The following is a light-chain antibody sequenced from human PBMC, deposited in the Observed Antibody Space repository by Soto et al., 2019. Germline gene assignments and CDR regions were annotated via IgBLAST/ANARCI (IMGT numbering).Light chain of an antibody. Sequence: IQLTQSPSSLSASVGDRVTITCRASQSISSWLAWYQQKPGKAPKILIYKASSLESGVPSRFSGSRSGTEFTLTISSLQPDDFATYYCQQYNGYRWTFGQGTKVDIK. CDR2: KAS. CDR3: QQYNGYRWT. CDR1: QSISSW. V-gene: IGKV1-5*03. J-gene: IGKJ1*01.